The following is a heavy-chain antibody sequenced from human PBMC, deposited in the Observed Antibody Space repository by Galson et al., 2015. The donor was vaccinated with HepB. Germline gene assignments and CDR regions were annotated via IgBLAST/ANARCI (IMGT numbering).Heavy chain of an antibody. CDR1: GYTLTELS. V-gene: IGHV1-24*01. D-gene: IGHD2-21*01. Sequence: QSGAEVKKPGESLKISCKVSGYTLTELSMHWVRQAPGKGLEWMGGFDPEDGETIYAQKFQGRVTMTEDTSTDTAYMELSSLRSEDTAVYYCATDSGLTIPGDGYYYYGMDVWGQGTTVTVSS. J-gene: IGHJ6*02. CDR3: ATDSGLTIPGDGYYYYGMDV. CDR2: FDPEDGET.